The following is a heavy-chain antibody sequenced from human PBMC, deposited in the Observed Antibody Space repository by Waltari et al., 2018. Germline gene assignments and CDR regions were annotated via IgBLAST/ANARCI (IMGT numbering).Heavy chain of an antibody. CDR1: GFTFSSYA. V-gene: IGHV3-23*01. Sequence: EVQLLESGGGLVQPGGSLRLSCAASGFTFSSYAMSWVSQAPGKGLEWVSAIRCSGGGPVYADSVKGRFTISRDNAKNTLYLQMNSLRAEDTAVYYCAKVGGGITIFGVVSATYYFDYWGQGTLVTVSS. D-gene: IGHD3-3*01. J-gene: IGHJ4*02. CDR2: IRCSGGGP. CDR3: AKVGGGITIFGVVSATYYFDY.